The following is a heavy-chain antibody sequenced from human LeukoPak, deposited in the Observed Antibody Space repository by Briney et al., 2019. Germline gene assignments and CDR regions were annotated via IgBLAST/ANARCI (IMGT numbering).Heavy chain of an antibody. Sequence: PSETLSLTCTVSGGSISSYYWSWIRQPPGKGLEWIGYIYYSGSTNYNPSLKSRVTISVDTSKNQFSLKLSSVTAADTAVYYCARDQSTGTIFGVVIAHDAFDIWGQGTMVTVSS. V-gene: IGHV4-59*01. CDR3: ARDQSTGTIFGVVIAHDAFDI. D-gene: IGHD3-3*01. CDR1: GGSISSYY. CDR2: IYYSGST. J-gene: IGHJ3*02.